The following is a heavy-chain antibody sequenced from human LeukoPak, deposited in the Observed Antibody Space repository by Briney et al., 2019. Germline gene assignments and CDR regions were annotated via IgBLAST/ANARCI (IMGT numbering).Heavy chain of an antibody. CDR3: ATRSSHGAFDI. V-gene: IGHV3-9*01. Sequence: GRSLRLSCAASGFTFNNYAMHWVRQVPGKGLEWVSGISWNSGDIIYAESVKGRFTISRDNAKSSLYLQMNSLRLEDTALYYCATRSSHGAFDIWGQGTMVTVSS. J-gene: IGHJ3*02. CDR1: GFTFNNYA. CDR2: ISWNSGDI.